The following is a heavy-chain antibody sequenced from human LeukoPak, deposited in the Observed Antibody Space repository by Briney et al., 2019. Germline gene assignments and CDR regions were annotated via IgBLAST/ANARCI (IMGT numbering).Heavy chain of an antibody. Sequence: GASVKVSCKASGYTFTGYYMHWVRQAPGQGLEWMGWINPSSGGTNYAQKFQGRVTMTTDTSTSTAYMELRSLRSDDTAVYYCARMGQPIYYYYMDVWGKGTKVTISS. D-gene: IGHD2-2*01. V-gene: IGHV1-2*02. CDR2: INPSSGGT. J-gene: IGHJ6*03. CDR3: ARMGQPIYYYYMDV. CDR1: GYTFTGYY.